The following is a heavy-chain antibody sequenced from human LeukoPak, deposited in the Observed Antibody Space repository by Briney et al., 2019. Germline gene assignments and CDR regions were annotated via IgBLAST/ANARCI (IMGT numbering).Heavy chain of an antibody. CDR3: SVRGEDAFDI. CDR1: GFTFSNAW. V-gene: IGHV3-23*01. D-gene: IGHD3-10*01. J-gene: IGHJ3*02. Sequence: GGSLRLSCAASGFTFSNAWMSWVRQAPGKGLEWVSAISGRGNITYYADSVKGRFTVSLDDSKNKLYLQMNSLRVDDTAIYYCSVRGEDAFDIWGQGTMVTVSS. CDR2: ISGRGNIT.